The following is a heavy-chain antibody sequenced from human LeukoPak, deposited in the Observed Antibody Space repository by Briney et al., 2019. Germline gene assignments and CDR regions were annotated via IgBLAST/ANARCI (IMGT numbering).Heavy chain of an antibody. CDR1: GFTFSSYA. V-gene: IGHV3-64*01. CDR2: ISSSGDGT. J-gene: IGHJ4*02. D-gene: IGHD4-23*01. CDR3: ASSYGSNKNPFEY. Sequence: PGGSLRLSCAASGFTFSSYAMHWVRQAPGKGLEYVSAISSSGDGTYYANSVRGRFTISRDNSKNTLYLQMGSLRAEDTAVYYCASSYGSNKNPFEYWGQGTLVTVSS.